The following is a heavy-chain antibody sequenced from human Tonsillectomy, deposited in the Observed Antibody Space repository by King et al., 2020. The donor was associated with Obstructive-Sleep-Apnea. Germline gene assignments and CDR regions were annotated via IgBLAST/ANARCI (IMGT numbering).Heavy chain of an antibody. CDR3: ARVSWRPSYYGLDV. V-gene: IGHV4-4*02. CDR2: IYHSGYT. D-gene: IGHD5-12*01. CDR1: GGSISSTNW. Sequence: QLQESGPGLVKPSGTLSLTCAVSGGSISSTNWWNWVRQSPGKGLEWIGEIYHSGYTNYNPSLKSRVTISVDKSKNQFSLKVSSVTAADTAVYFCARVSWRPSYYGLDVWGQGTTVTVSS. J-gene: IGHJ6*02.